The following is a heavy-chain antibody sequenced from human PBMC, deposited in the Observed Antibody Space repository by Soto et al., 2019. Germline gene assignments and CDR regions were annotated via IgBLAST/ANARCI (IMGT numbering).Heavy chain of an antibody. CDR3: ARIFYGSGTKYMDV. CDR1: GFTFSSYS. V-gene: IGHV3-21*01. Sequence: GGSLRLSCAASGFTFSSYSMNWVRQAPGKGLEWVSSISSSSSYIYYADSMKGRFTISRDNAKNSLYLQMSSLRAEDTAVYYCARIFYGSGTKYMDVWGKGTTVTVSS. D-gene: IGHD3-10*01. J-gene: IGHJ6*03. CDR2: ISSSSSYI.